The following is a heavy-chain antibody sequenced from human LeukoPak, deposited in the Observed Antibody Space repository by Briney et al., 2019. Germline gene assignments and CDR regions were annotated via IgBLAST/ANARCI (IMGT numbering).Heavy chain of an antibody. Sequence: KPSETLSLTCAVYGGSFSGYYWSSIRQPPGKGLEWIGKINHSGSTNYNPSLKSRVTISVDTSKNQFSLKLSSVTTADTAVYYCARQRAPEYKRRAVAWFDPWGQGTLVTVSS. V-gene: IGHV4-34*01. CDR3: ARQRAPEYKRRAVAWFDP. D-gene: IGHD1-1*01. CDR1: GGSFSGYY. J-gene: IGHJ5*02. CDR2: INHSGST.